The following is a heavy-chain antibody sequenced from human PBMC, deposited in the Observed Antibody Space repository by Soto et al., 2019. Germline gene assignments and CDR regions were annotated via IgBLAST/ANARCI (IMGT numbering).Heavy chain of an antibody. V-gene: IGHV1-18*01. Sequence: QVQLEQSGAEVKKPGDSMKVSCKASGYTFTTYGISWVRQAPGQGLEWMGWINGYNGNTDYPQNLQGRVTMTTDTSTSTAYMALRSLRSDDTAVYYGAREGSAPYYYSGMDVWGQGTTVTVA. J-gene: IGHJ6*02. D-gene: IGHD6-19*01. CDR1: GYTFTTYG. CDR3: AREGSAPYYYSGMDV. CDR2: INGYNGNT.